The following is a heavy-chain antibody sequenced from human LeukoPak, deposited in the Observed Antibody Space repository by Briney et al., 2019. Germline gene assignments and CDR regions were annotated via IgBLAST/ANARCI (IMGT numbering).Heavy chain of an antibody. Sequence: GGSLRLSCAASGFTFSSYGMHWVRQAPGKGLEWVSSISSSSSYIYYADSVKGRFTISRDNAKNSLYLQMNSLRAEDTAVYYCARLDQTGYDSSGYYYVYWGQGTLVTVSS. D-gene: IGHD3-22*01. CDR3: ARLDQTGYDSSGYYYVY. J-gene: IGHJ4*02. CDR2: ISSSSSYI. CDR1: GFTFSSYG. V-gene: IGHV3-21*01.